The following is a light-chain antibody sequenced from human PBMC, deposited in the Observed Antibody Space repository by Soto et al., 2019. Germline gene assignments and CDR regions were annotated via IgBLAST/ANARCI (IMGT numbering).Light chain of an antibody. CDR1: QGIRDD. V-gene: IGKV1-6*01. CDR2: AAS. J-gene: IGKJ2*01. Sequence: AIPMTQSPSSLSASVGDRVTITCRASQGIRDDLGWYQQKPGKAPKLLIYAASNSQSGVPSRFSGSGSGTDFTLIISSLQPEDFATYYCLQDYDYPYTFGQGTKLEIK. CDR3: LQDYDYPYT.